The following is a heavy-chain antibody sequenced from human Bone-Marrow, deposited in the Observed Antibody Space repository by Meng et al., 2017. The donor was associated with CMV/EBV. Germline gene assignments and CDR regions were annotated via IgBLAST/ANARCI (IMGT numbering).Heavy chain of an antibody. Sequence: GESLKISCAASGFTFSSYWMHWVRQAPGKGLVWVSRINSDGSSTSYADSVKGRFTISRGNAKNTLYLQMNSLRAEDTAVYYCARDDREGSYSYYYYGMDVWGQGTTVTVSS. CDR2: INSDGSST. D-gene: IGHD1-26*01. CDR1: GFTFSSYW. CDR3: ARDDREGSYSYYYYGMDV. J-gene: IGHJ6*02. V-gene: IGHV3-74*01.